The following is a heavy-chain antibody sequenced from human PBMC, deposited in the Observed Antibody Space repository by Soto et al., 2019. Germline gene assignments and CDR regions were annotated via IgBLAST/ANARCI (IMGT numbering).Heavy chain of an antibody. CDR2: IYHSGST. J-gene: IGHJ5*02. V-gene: IGHV4-4*02. Sequence: SETLSLTCAVSGGSIGNTNWWTWVRQPPGRGLEWIGEIYHSGSTNYNPSLKSRVTISVDKSKNQFSLKLSPVTAADTAVYYCARAETFNLEWIFNRFDPWGQGILVTVSS. CDR3: ARAETFNLEWIFNRFDP. CDR1: GGSIGNTNW. D-gene: IGHD3-3*01.